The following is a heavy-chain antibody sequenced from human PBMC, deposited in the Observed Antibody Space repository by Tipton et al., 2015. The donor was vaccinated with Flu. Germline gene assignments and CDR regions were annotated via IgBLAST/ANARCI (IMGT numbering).Heavy chain of an antibody. CDR3: ARARIAAAGTPLDY. V-gene: IGHV3-48*03. D-gene: IGHD6-13*01. J-gene: IGHJ4*02. CDR1: GFTFSSYE. CDR2: ISSSGSTI. Sequence: SLRLSCAASGFTFSSYEMNWVRQAPGKGLEWVSYISSSGSTIYYADSVKGRFTISRDNAKNSLYLQMNSLRAEDTAVYYCARARIAAAGTPLDYWGQGTLVTVSS.